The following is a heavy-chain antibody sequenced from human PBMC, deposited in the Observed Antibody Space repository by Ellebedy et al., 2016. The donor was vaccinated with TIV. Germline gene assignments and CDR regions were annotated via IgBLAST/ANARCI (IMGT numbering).Heavy chain of an antibody. J-gene: IGHJ4*02. CDR3: ARTDGSGWAFDS. Sequence: SGPTLVKPTQTLTLTCTFSGFSLSTSGMCVNWIRQPPGKALEWLARIDWDDDKFYNTSLRTRLTISKDPSKNQVVLTMTNMDPVDTATYYCARTDGSGWAFDSWGQGTLVTVSS. V-gene: IGHV2-70*17. D-gene: IGHD6-19*01. CDR1: GFSLSTSGMC. CDR2: IDWDDDK.